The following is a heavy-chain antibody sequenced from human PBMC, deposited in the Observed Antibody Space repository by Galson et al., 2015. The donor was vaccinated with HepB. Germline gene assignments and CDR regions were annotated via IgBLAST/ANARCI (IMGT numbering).Heavy chain of an antibody. CDR3: THRRRDYDYIWGNYHFDAFDI. D-gene: IGHD3-16*02. J-gene: IGHJ3*02. V-gene: IGHV2-5*01. CDR1: GFSPSTSGVG. CDR2: SYLSDAN. Sequence: PALVKPTQTLTLTCTFSGFSPSTSGVGVGWIRQPPGKAREWLGSSYLSDANRYSTSLKSRLRITKDTSKNQVVLTMTNMDPVDTATYYCTHRRRDYDYIWGNYHFDAFDIWGQETMVTVSS.